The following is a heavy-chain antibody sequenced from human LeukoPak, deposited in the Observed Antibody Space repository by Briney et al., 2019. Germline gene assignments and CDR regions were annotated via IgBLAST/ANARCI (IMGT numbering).Heavy chain of an antibody. V-gene: IGHV4-59*01. D-gene: IGHD6-19*01. J-gene: IGHJ3*01. CDR1: GGSISSYY. CDR3: ARWSSGWSNAFDL. Sequence: ASETLSLTCTVSGGSISSYYWSWIRQPPGKGLEWIGYIYYTGSTNYNPSLKSRVTISVDTSKNQFSLKLSSVTAADTAVYYCARWSSGWSNAFDLWGQGTMVTVSS. CDR2: IYYTGST.